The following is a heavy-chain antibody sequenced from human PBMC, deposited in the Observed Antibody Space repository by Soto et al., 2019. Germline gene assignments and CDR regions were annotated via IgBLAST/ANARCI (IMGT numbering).Heavy chain of an antibody. D-gene: IGHD2-15*01. CDR3: AKETYSGPLDY. Sequence: QVQLVESGGGVVQPGRSLRLSCAASGFTFSSYGMHWVRQAPGKGLEWVAVISYDGSNKYYADSVKGRFTISRDNSKNTLHLQMNSLRAEDTAVYYCAKETYSGPLDYWGQGTLVTVSS. V-gene: IGHV3-30*18. CDR1: GFTFSSYG. J-gene: IGHJ4*02. CDR2: ISYDGSNK.